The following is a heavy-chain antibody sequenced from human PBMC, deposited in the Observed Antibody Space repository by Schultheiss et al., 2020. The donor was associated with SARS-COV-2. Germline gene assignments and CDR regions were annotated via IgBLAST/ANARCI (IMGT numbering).Heavy chain of an antibody. D-gene: IGHD6-13*01. J-gene: IGHJ4*02. CDR1: GGSFSGYY. Sequence: SETLSLTCAVYGGSFSGYYWSWIRQPPGKGLEWIGEINHSGNVNYNPSLKSRVTISVDTSKNQFSLKLSSVTAADTAVYYCARGPAAGFPRVDYWGQGTLVTVSS. CDR3: ARGPAAGFPRVDY. CDR2: INHSGNV. V-gene: IGHV4-34*01.